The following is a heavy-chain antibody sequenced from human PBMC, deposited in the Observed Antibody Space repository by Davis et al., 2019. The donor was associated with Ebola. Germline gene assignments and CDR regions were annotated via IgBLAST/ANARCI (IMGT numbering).Heavy chain of an antibody. J-gene: IGHJ6*02. CDR1: GGSISSSSYY. V-gene: IGHV4-39*01. CDR2: IYYSGST. D-gene: IGHD6-6*01. Sequence: MPSETLSLTCTVSGGSISSSSYYWGWIRQPPGKGLEWIGSIYYSGSTYYNPPLKSRVTISVDTSKNQFSLKLSSVTAADTAVYYCARGDSSSSYGNYYYYGMDVWGQGTTVTVSS. CDR3: ARGDSSSSYGNYYYYGMDV.